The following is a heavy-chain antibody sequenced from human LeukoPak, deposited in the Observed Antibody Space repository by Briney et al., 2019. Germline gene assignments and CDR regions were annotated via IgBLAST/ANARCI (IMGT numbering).Heavy chain of an antibody. Sequence: ETLSLTCXVSGGSXSSYYWSWIRQPPGKGLEWIGYIYYSGSTNYNPSLKSRVTISVDTSKNQFSLKLSSVTAADTAVYYCARLFGGGTFDYWGQGTLVTVSS. CDR3: ARLFGGGTFDY. CDR1: GGSXSSYY. D-gene: IGHD3-3*01. J-gene: IGHJ4*02. CDR2: IYYSGST. V-gene: IGHV4-59*08.